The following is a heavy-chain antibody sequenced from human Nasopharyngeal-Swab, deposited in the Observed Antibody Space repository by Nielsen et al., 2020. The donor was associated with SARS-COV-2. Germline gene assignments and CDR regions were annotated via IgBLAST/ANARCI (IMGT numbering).Heavy chain of an antibody. V-gene: IGHV3-23*01. CDR2: ISGSGGST. CDR3: AKGMATISGDAFDI. J-gene: IGHJ3*02. Sequence: GESLKIACAASGFTFSSYSMSWVRKAPGKGLEWVSAISGSGGSTYYADSVKGRFTISRDNSKNTLYLQMNSLRAEDTAVYYCAKGMATISGDAFDIWGQGTMVTVSS. D-gene: IGHD5-24*01. CDR1: GFTFSSYS.